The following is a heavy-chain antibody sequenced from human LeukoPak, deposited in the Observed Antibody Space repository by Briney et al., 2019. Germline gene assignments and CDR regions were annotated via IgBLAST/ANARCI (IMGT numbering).Heavy chain of an antibody. CDR2: FDPEGGET. Sequence: ASVKVTCKVSGYILTEFSMHWVRQAPGKGLEWMGGFDPEGGETIYAQKFQGRVTMTEDTSTDTAYMELSSLREEDTAVYYCTPLKLWPPVPGPFDFWGQGTLVTVSS. CDR1: GYILTEFS. D-gene: IGHD6-19*01. CDR3: TPLKLWPPVPGPFDF. J-gene: IGHJ4*02. V-gene: IGHV1-24*01.